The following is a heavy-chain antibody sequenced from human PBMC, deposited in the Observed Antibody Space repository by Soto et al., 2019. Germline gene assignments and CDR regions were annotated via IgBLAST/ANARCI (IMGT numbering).Heavy chain of an antibody. D-gene: IGHD3-3*01. CDR3: DRVLRPNYYYYGMDV. CDR1: GGSISSGDYY. Sequence: SETLSLTCTVPGGSISSGDYYWSWIRQPPGKGLEWIGYIYYSGSTYYNPSLKSRVTISVDTSKNQFSLKLSSVTAADTAVYYCDRVLRPNYYYYGMDVWGQGTTVTVSS. J-gene: IGHJ6*02. CDR2: IYYSGST. V-gene: IGHV4-30-4*01.